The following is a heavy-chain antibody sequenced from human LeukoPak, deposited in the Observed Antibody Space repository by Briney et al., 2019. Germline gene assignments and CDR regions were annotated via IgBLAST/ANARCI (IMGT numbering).Heavy chain of an antibody. V-gene: IGHV1-69*04. CDR1: GYTFTSYA. CDR2: IIPILGIA. D-gene: IGHD3-3*01. J-gene: IGHJ5*02. Sequence: SVKVSCKASGYTFTSYAISWVRQAPGQGLEWMGRIIPILGIANYAQKFQGRVTITADKSTSTAYMELSSLRSEDTAVYYCASDGRFLEWLDNWFDPWGQGTLVTVSS. CDR3: ASDGRFLEWLDNWFDP.